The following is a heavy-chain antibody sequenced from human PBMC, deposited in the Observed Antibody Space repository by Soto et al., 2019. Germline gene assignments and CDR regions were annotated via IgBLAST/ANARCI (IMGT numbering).Heavy chain of an antibody. Sequence: GASVKISSTSSRYTVTISAIDLVRQAPGQRLEWMGWINAGNGNTKYAQKFQGWVTMTRDTSISTAYMELSRPRSDDTAVYYCAFGGTDAFDSWGQVTMVTVSS. CDR1: RYTVTISA. V-gene: IGHV1-3*01. J-gene: IGHJ3*01. CDR2: INAGNGNT. CDR3: AFGGTDAFDS. D-gene: IGHD3-10*01.